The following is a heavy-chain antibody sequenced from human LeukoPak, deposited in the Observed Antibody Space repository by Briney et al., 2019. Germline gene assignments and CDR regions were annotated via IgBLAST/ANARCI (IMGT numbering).Heavy chain of an antibody. Sequence: GGSLRLSCAASGFTFSSYGMHWVRQAPGKGLEGVAVIWYDGSNKYYADSVKGRFTISRDNSKNTLYLQMNSLRAEDTAVYYCARTLRNDFWSGWKNYYYYYMDVWGKGTTVTVSS. J-gene: IGHJ6*03. CDR3: ARTLRNDFWSGWKNYYYYYMDV. CDR2: IWYDGSNK. D-gene: IGHD3-3*01. V-gene: IGHV3-33*01. CDR1: GFTFSSYG.